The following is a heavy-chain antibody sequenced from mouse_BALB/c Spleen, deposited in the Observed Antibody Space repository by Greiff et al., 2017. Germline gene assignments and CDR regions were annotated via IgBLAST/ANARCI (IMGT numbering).Heavy chain of an antibody. J-gene: IGHJ4*01. V-gene: IGHV5-17*02. Sequence: EVKLVESGGGLVQPGGSRKLSCAASGFTFSSFGMHWVRQAPEKGLEWVAYISSGSSTIYYADTVKGRFTISRDNPKSTLFLQMTSLRSEDTAMYYCARAITTVVAPYYAMDYWGQGTSVTVSS. CDR3: ARAITTVVAPYYAMDY. CDR2: ISSGSSTI. D-gene: IGHD1-1*01. CDR1: GFTFSSFG.